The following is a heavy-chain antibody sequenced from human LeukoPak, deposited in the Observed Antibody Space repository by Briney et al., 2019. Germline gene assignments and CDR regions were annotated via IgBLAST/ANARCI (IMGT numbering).Heavy chain of an antibody. J-gene: IGHJ4*02. Sequence: GGSLRLSCAASGFTFSSYSMNWVRQAPGKGLEWVSSISSSSSYIYYADSVKGRFTISRDNAKNSLYLQMNSLRAEDTAVYYCARDSGTITIFGVVMSAPDYWGQGTLVTVSS. CDR1: GFTFSSYS. D-gene: IGHD3-3*01. CDR3: ARDSGTITIFGVVMSAPDY. V-gene: IGHV3-21*01. CDR2: ISSSSSYI.